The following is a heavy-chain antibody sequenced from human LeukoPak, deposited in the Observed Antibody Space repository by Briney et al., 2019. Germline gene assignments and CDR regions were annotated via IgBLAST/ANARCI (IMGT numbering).Heavy chain of an antibody. J-gene: IGHJ5*02. Sequence: SQTLSLTCAISADSVSSSSAAWNWIRQSPSRGLEWLGKTYYRSKWYEDYAVSVKSRITLNPDTSKNQFSLQLNSVTPEDTAVYYCARERAVTWDWFDPWGQGTLVTVSS. D-gene: IGHD6-19*01. V-gene: IGHV6-1*01. CDR1: ADSVSSSSAA. CDR2: TYYRSKWYE. CDR3: ARERAVTWDWFDP.